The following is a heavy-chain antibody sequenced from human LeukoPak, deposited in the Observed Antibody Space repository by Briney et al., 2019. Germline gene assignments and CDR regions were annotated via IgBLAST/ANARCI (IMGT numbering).Heavy chain of an antibody. CDR2: INHSGST. CDR3: ARAGDYYDLSY. Sequence: PSETLSLTCAVYGGSFSGYYWSWIRQPPGKRLEWIGEINHSGSTNYNPSLKSRVTISVDTSKNQFSLKLSSVTAADTAVYYCARAGDYYDLSYWSQGTLVTVSS. CDR1: GGSFSGYY. V-gene: IGHV4-34*01. D-gene: IGHD3-22*01. J-gene: IGHJ4*02.